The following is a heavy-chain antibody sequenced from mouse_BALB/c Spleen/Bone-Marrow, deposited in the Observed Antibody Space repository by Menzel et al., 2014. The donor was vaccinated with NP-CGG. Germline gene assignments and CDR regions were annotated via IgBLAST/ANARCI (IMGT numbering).Heavy chain of an antibody. J-gene: IGHJ3*01. CDR3: ARQTGSYDDWFAY. D-gene: IGHD2-12*01. CDR1: GFTFSSYA. Sequence: DVMLVESGGDLVKPGGSLKLSCAASGFTFSSYAMSWVRQTPEKRLEWVATISSGGSYTYYPDSVKGRFTISRDNAKNTLYLQMSSLRSEDTAMYYCARQTGSYDDWFAYWGQGTLVTVSA. V-gene: IGHV5-9-1*01. CDR2: ISSGGSYT.